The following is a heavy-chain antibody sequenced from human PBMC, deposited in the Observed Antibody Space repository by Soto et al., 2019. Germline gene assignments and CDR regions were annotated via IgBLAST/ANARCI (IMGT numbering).Heavy chain of an antibody. CDR1: GGTFSSYT. Sequence: QVQLVQSGAEVKKPGSSVKVSCKASGGTFSSYTISWVRQAPGQGLEWMGRIIPILGIANYAQKFQGRVTITADKSTSTAYMELSSLRSEDTAVYYCAREQGYSNYGYYYYYMDDWGKGTTVTVSS. J-gene: IGHJ6*03. CDR3: AREQGYSNYGYYYYYMDD. D-gene: IGHD4-4*01. CDR2: IIPILGIA. V-gene: IGHV1-69*08.